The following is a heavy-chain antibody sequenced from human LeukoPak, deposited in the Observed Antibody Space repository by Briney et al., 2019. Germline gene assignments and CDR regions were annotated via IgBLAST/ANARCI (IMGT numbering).Heavy chain of an antibody. Sequence: SVKVSCRASGFTFTSSAVQWVRQARGQRLEWIGWIVVGSGNTNYAQKFQERVTITRDMSTSTAYMELSSLRSDDTAVYYCACLWCRLTLLGYWGQGTLVTVSS. CDR2: IVVGSGNT. CDR1: GFTFTSSA. D-gene: IGHD2-21*01. V-gene: IGHV1-58*01. J-gene: IGHJ4*02. CDR3: ACLWCRLTLLGY.